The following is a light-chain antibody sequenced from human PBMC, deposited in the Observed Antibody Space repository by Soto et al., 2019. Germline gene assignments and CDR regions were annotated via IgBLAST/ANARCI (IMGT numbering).Light chain of an antibody. CDR1: SGSFATNY. CDR2: EDN. Sequence: NFMLTRPHSVSGSPGRTVTISCTRSSGSFATNYVQWYLQRPGSAPTTIIYEDNQRPFGVPDRFSGSIDRSSNSASLTISGLRTEDEADYYCQSYDSSNHVVFGGGTKLTVL. V-gene: IGLV6-57*03. J-gene: IGLJ2*01. CDR3: QSYDSSNHVV.